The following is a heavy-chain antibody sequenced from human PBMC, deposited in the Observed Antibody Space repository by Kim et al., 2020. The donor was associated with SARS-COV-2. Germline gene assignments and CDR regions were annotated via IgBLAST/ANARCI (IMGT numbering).Heavy chain of an antibody. CDR3: VRVSHGDYFLY. J-gene: IGHJ4*02. Sequence: GGSLRLSCAASGFTFSAAYMDWVRQAPGKGLEWVGRIRNKPNDYTTDYGASVKGRFTISRDDSKNSLYLQMNSLKTEDTAVYYCVRVSHGDYFLYWGQGTLVTVSS. CDR1: GFTFSAAY. V-gene: IGHV3-72*01. D-gene: IGHD4-17*01. CDR2: IRNKPNDYTT.